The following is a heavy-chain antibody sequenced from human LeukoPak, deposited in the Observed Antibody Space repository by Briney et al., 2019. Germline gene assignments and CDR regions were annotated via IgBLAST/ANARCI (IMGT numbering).Heavy chain of an antibody. Sequence: SETLSLTCTVSGGSISSYYWSWIRQPPGKGPEWIGYIYYSGSTNYNPSLKSRLTISVDTSKNQFSLKLSSVTAADTAVYYCARWGGYSYGLPYWGQGTLVTVSS. CDR3: ARWGGYSYGLPY. J-gene: IGHJ4*02. D-gene: IGHD5-18*01. CDR1: GGSISSYY. V-gene: IGHV4-59*01. CDR2: IYYSGST.